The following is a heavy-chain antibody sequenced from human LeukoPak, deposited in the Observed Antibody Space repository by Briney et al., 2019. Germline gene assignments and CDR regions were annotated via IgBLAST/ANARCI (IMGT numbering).Heavy chain of an antibody. D-gene: IGHD5-18*01. CDR3: ARARGYSYASDY. V-gene: IGHV4-39*07. CDR2: VFYSGTT. J-gene: IGHJ4*02. CDR1: GDSITSYSTYY. Sequence: SSETLSLTCTVSGDSITSYSTYYWGWIRQPPGKGLEWIGSVFYSGTTYYNPSLKSRVTISLDMSKNQFSLKLSSVTAADTAVYYCARARGYSYASDYWGQGTLVTVSS.